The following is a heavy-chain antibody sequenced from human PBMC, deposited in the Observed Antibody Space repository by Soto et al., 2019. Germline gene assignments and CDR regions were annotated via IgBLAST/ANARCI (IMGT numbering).Heavy chain of an antibody. CDR3: ARVLGRYCSGGSCYPEDSSRIDY. D-gene: IGHD2-15*01. CDR2: INPSGGST. Sequence: GASVKVSCKASGYTFTRYYMHWGRHAPGQGLEWMGIINPSGGSTSYAQKFQGRVTMTRDTSTSTVYMELSSLRSDDTAVYYCARVLGRYCSGGSCYPEDSSRIDYWGQGTLVTVSS. CDR1: GYTFTRYY. J-gene: IGHJ4*02. V-gene: IGHV1-46*01.